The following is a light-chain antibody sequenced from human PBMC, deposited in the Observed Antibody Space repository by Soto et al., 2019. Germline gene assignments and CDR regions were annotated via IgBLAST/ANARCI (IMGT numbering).Light chain of an antibody. CDR1: QSISRY. V-gene: IGKV1-39*01. CDR3: QQTYTMPFT. J-gene: IGKJ3*01. Sequence: DIQMTQSPSSLSASVGDIVTITCRASQSISRYLNWYQHKPGKAPKPLIYAASSLQSGVQSRFSGPESGTDFTLAIDSLQPEDFATYFCQQTYTMPFTFGPGPTVDIK. CDR2: AAS.